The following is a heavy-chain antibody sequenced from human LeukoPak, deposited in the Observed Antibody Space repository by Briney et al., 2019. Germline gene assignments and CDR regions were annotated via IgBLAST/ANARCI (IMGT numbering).Heavy chain of an antibody. V-gene: IGHV3-48*02. CDR3: ARDKDYVNYPFDY. Sequence: GGSLRLSCAASGFNFGTYSMNWVRQAPGKGLEWVSHISSSSTSKYYADSVKGRFTISRDSAKNSLFLQMNSLRDEDTAVYYCARDKDYVNYPFDYWGQGTLVTVSS. CDR1: GFNFGTYS. D-gene: IGHD4-11*01. CDR2: ISSSSTSK. J-gene: IGHJ4*02.